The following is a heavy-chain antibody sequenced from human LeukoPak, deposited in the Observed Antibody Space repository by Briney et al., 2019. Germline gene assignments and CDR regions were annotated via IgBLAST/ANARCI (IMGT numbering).Heavy chain of an antibody. J-gene: IGHJ4*02. V-gene: IGHV1-46*01. Sequence: ASVKLSCKSSGYTFTSYYMHWFRQAPGQGLEWMGVINPSGGSTSYEQKFQGRVTMTRDTSTSTVYMELSSLRSEDTAVYYCAKEYYYDRSGHGSVDYWGQGTLVTVSS. CDR2: INPSGGST. CDR1: GYTFTSYY. D-gene: IGHD3-22*01. CDR3: AKEYYYDRSGHGSVDY.